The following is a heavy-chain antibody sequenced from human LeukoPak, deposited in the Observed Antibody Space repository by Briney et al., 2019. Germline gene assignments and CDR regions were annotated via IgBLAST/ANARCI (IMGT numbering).Heavy chain of an antibody. CDR2: VLPIFGTA. CDR1: GGTFSRYA. D-gene: IGHD3-9*01. J-gene: IGHJ5*02. Sequence: ASVKVSCKASGGTFSRYAISWVRQAPGQGLEWMGGVLPIFGTAIYAQKWQGRVTITADESTSTAYMELKSLRSEDTAIYYCARAEDQGRYFDWLPGFAPWGQGTLVIVSS. V-gene: IGHV1-69*13. CDR3: ARAEDQGRYFDWLPGFAP.